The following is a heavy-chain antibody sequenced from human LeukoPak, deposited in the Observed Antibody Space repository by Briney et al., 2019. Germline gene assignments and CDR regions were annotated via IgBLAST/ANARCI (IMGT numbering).Heavy chain of an antibody. CDR3: ARGAAYCSGGSCPLDY. CDR2: IYYSGST. V-gene: IGHV4-59*01. Sequence: SETLSLTCTVSGGSISSYYWSWIRQPPGKGLEWIGHIYYSGSTNYNPSLKSRVTISVDTSKNQFSLKLSSVTAADTAVYYCARGAAYCSGGSCPLDYWGQGTLVTVSS. J-gene: IGHJ4*02. CDR1: GGSISSYY. D-gene: IGHD2-15*01.